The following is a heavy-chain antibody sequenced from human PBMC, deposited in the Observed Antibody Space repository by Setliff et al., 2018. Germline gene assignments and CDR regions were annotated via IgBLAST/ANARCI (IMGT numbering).Heavy chain of an antibody. CDR1: GGAFSTYS. J-gene: IGHJ4*02. D-gene: IGHD2-15*01. Sequence: ASVKVSCKASGGAFSTYSLSWVRQAPGQGFEWVGRIIPILGITNYAQRFQGRVTITADDSTSTAYMEVRSLRSEDTAVFYCARDGAYCSGGSCYSFDYWGQGTPVTVSS. CDR3: ARDGAYCSGGSCYSFDY. V-gene: IGHV1-69*13. CDR2: IIPILGIT.